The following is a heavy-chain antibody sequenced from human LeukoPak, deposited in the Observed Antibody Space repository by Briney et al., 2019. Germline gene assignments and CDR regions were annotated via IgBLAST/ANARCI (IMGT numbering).Heavy chain of an antibody. D-gene: IGHD4-17*01. J-gene: IGHJ3*02. Sequence: PSETLSLTCTGSGDSFRSHYWTWIRQPPGKGLEWIGYISYIGSTNYNPSLKSRVTISIDTSKNQFSLKLTSVTAADTAVYYCARDLVTVTKGFDIWGQGTMVSVSS. CDR2: ISYIGST. CDR3: ARDLVTVTKGFDI. V-gene: IGHV4-59*11. CDR1: GDSFRSHY.